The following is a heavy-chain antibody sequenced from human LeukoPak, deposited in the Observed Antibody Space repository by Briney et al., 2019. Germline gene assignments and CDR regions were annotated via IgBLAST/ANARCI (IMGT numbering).Heavy chain of an antibody. V-gene: IGHV3-21*06. D-gene: IGHD3-22*01. CDR1: GLTFSSYS. J-gene: IGHJ4*02. CDR3: ARDNFYYDGSGSPD. Sequence: GGSLRLSCAVSGLTFSSYSMNWVRQAPGKALEVVSSIIRSSSHIYYADSVKGRYTVSRDNAKNSLYLQVNSLRAEDTAVYYCARDNFYYDGSGSPDWGQGTLVTVSS. CDR2: IIRSSSHI.